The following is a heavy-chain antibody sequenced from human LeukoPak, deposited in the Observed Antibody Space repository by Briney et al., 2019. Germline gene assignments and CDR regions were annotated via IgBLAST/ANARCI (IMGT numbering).Heavy chain of an antibody. V-gene: IGHV1-8*01. Sequence: ASVKVSCKASGYTFTSYDINWVRQATGQGLEWMGWMNPNSGNTGYAQKFQGRVTMTRNTSISTAYMELSSLRSEDTAVYYCARGKLRYFAWLLEDYYYYGMDVWGQGTTVTVSS. J-gene: IGHJ6*02. CDR2: MNPNSGNT. CDR3: ARGKLRYFAWLLEDYYYYGMDV. D-gene: IGHD3-9*01. CDR1: GYTFTSYD.